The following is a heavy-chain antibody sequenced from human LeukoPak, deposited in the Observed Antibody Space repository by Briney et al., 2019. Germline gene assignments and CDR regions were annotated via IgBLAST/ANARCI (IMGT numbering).Heavy chain of an antibody. CDR3: GREDPQTKVPEVMDV. CDR2: IYYTGTT. Sequence: PSETLSLTCTVSGGSISHYYWSWIRQPPGKGPEWIGYIYYTGTTNYNPSLKSRVTISVDTSKNQFSLKLNSVTAADTAVCYCGREDPQTKVPEVMDVWAQGPRSPSP. V-gene: IGHV4-59*01. J-gene: IGHJ6*02. CDR1: GGSISHYY. D-gene: IGHD4/OR15-4a*01.